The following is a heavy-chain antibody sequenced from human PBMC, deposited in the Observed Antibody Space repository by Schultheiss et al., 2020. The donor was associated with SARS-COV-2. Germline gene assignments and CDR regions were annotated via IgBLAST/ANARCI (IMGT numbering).Heavy chain of an antibody. J-gene: IGHJ5*02. CDR3: AKRSKEAESFWYFDP. D-gene: IGHD6-13*01. Sequence: SQTLSLTCTVSGAGGSFSDYYWTWIRQPPGKGLEWLAYMSYSGITNYNPSLKSRVAMSVDTSKNQFSLTLTFVTTADTAVYFCAKRSKEAESFWYFDPWGQGILVTVSS. CDR1: GAGGSFSDYY. CDR2: MSYSGIT. V-gene: IGHV4-59*01.